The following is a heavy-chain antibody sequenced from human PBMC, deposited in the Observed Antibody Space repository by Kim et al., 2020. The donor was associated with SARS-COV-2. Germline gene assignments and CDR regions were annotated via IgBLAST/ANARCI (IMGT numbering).Heavy chain of an antibody. CDR3: AKDGDSSSPGCGDY. D-gene: IGHD6-6*01. Sequence: GSLRLSCAASGFTFSSYGMHWVRQAPGKGLEWVAVISYDGSNKYYADSVKGRFTISRDNSKNTLYLQMNSLRAEDTAVYYCAKDGDSSSPGCGDYWGQG. J-gene: IGHJ4*02. CDR2: ISYDGSNK. V-gene: IGHV3-30*18. CDR1: GFTFSSYG.